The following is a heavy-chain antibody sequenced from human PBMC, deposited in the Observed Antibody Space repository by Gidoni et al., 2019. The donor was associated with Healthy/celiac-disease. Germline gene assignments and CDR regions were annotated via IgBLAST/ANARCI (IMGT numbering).Heavy chain of an antibody. J-gene: IGHJ4*02. D-gene: IGHD3-10*01. CDR3: ARGALNYYGSGSYYGLLDY. V-gene: IGHV4-34*01. CDR2: INHSGST. Sequence: QVQLQQWGAGLLKPSETLSLTCAVYGGSFSGYYWSWIRQPPGKGLEWIGEINHSGSTNYNPSLKSRVTISVDTSKNQFSLKLSSVTAADTAVYYCARGALNYYGSGSYYGLLDYWGQGTLVTVSS. CDR1: GGSFSGYY.